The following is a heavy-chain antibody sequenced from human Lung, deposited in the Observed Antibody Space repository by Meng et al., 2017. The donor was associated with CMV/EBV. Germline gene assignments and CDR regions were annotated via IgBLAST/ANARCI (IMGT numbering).Heavy chain of an antibody. V-gene: IGHV3-23*03. D-gene: IGHD1-26*01. CDR1: GFTFSTFV. CDR2: IYSGDDST. J-gene: IGHJ6*02. CDR3: AKGKWGGYYYYYGMDV. Sequence: GGSLRLSCAASGFTFSTFVMSWVRPAPGKGLQWASVIYSGDDSTYYADSVKGRFTISRDNSKNMLYLQMNSLRAEDSAVYFCAKGKWGGYYYYYGMDVWGRGTTVTVSS.